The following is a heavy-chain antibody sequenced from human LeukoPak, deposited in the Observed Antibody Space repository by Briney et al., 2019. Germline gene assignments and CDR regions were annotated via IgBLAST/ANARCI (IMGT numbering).Heavy chain of an antibody. CDR1: GFTFSNYD. Sequence: GGSLRLSCAASGFTFSNYDMHWVRQAAGKGLEWVSGIGTAGDTYYPASVKGGFTISRENAKSSLYLQINSLSAGDTAVYYCASRSAYSSSWYAIDNWGQGTLVTVSS. CDR3: ASRSAYSSSWYAIDN. V-gene: IGHV3-13*01. CDR2: IGTAGDT. J-gene: IGHJ4*02. D-gene: IGHD6-13*01.